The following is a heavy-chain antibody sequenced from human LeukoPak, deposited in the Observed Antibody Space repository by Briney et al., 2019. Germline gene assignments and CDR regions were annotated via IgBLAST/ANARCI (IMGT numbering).Heavy chain of an antibody. Sequence: SETLSLTCTVSGDSISSSSYYWGWIRQPPGKGLEWIGSIYYSGSTYYNPSLKSRVTISVDTSKNQFSLKLSSVTAADTAVYYCARDGDGYNYYFDYWGQGTLVTVSS. D-gene: IGHD5-24*01. CDR2: IYYSGST. CDR1: GDSISSSSYY. CDR3: ARDGDGYNYYFDY. J-gene: IGHJ4*02. V-gene: IGHV4-39*02.